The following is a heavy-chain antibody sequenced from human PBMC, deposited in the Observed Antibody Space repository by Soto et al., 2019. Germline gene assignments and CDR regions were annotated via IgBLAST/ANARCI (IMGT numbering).Heavy chain of an antibody. CDR3: ARGDQGFDY. V-gene: IGHV6-1*01. CDR1: GDSVSSNSVA. D-gene: IGHD3-16*01. Sequence: PSQTLSLTCAISGDSVSSNSVAWNWIRQSPSGGLEWLGRTYYKSKGYNNYAVSVKSRITINPDTSKNPFSLQLNSVTPEDTAVYSCARGDQGFDYWGQGTLVTVSS. CDR2: TYYKSKGYN. J-gene: IGHJ4*02.